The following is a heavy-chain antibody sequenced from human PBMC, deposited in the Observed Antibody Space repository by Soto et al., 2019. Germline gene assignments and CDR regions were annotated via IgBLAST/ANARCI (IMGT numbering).Heavy chain of an antibody. CDR1: GGTFSSYA. V-gene: IGHV1-69*13. J-gene: IGHJ4*02. D-gene: IGHD3-10*01. Sequence: GASVKVSCKASGGTFSSYAISWVRQAPGQGLEWMGGIIPIFGTANYAQKFQGRVTITADESTSTAYMELSSLRSEDTAVYYCATSLMVRGVGGLPFDYWGQGTLVTVSS. CDR2: IIPIFGTA. CDR3: ATSLMVRGVGGLPFDY.